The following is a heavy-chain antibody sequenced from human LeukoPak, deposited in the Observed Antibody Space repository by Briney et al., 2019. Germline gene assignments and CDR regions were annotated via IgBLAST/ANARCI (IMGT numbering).Heavy chain of an antibody. J-gene: IGHJ6*03. CDR2: ISSSSFKI. V-gene: IGHV3-48*04. Sequence: LSGGSLGLSCAASGFSFINAWMSWVRQAPGRGLEWVSYISSSSFKIGYADSVKGRFTISRDNSKNSLYLQMDSLRVEDTAVYYCVRDPSYGSSWYYYMDVWGKGTTVTVSS. CDR3: VRDPSYGSSWYYYMDV. D-gene: IGHD6-13*01. CDR1: GFSFINAW.